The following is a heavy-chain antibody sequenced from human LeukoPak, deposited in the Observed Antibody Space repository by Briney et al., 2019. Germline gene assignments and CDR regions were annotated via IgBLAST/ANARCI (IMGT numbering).Heavy chain of an antibody. D-gene: IGHD3/OR15-3a*01. CDR3: ARQSADFWTDYAKNWFDP. CDR2: IYYSGST. CDR1: GVSISSNY. Sequence: SETLSRTSTGSGVSISSNYWSWLRQPPGKGLEWIGYIYYSGSTNYDPSLKSRVTISVDTAKNQVSLNLTSVTAADTAVYYCARQSADFWTDYAKNWFDPWGQGTLVTVSS. V-gene: IGHV4-59*01. J-gene: IGHJ5*02.